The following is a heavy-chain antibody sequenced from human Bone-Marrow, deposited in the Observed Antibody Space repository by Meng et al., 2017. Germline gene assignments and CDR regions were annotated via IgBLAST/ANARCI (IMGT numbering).Heavy chain of an antibody. Sequence: QVQLQQWGAGLLKPSETLSLTCAVYGGSFSGYYWSWIRQPPGKGLEWIGEINHSGSTNYNPSLKSRVTISVDTSKNQFSLKLSSVTAAATAVYYCARGSWLQLWLQDYWGQGTLVTVSS. D-gene: IGHD5-18*01. J-gene: IGHJ4*02. CDR3: ARGSWLQLWLQDY. V-gene: IGHV4-34*01. CDR2: INHSGST. CDR1: GGSFSGYY.